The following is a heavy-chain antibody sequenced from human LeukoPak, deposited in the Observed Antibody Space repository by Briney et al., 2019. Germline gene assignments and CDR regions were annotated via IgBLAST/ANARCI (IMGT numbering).Heavy chain of an antibody. J-gene: IGHJ4*02. Sequence: SETLSLTCAVYGGSFSGYYWSWIRQPPGKGREWIGEINHSGSTNYNPSPKSRVTISVDTSKTQFSLKLSSVTAADTAVYYSAGGTRHTPRRYFDYWGQGTLVTVSS. CDR2: INHSGST. CDR1: GGSFSGYY. V-gene: IGHV4-34*01. CDR3: AGGTRHTPRRYFDY.